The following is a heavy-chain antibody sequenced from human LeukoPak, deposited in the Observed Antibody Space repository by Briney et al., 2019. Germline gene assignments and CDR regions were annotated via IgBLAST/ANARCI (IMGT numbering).Heavy chain of an antibody. D-gene: IGHD6-19*01. CDR2: INHSGST. Sequence: PSETLSLTCAVYGGSFSGYYWSWIRQPPGKGLEWIGEINHSGSTNYNPSLKSRVTISVDTSKNQFSLKLSSVTAADTAVYYCATHYSSGWYSGWFDPWGQGTLVTVSS. CDR1: GGSFSGYY. V-gene: IGHV4-34*01. CDR3: ATHYSSGWYSGWFDP. J-gene: IGHJ5*02.